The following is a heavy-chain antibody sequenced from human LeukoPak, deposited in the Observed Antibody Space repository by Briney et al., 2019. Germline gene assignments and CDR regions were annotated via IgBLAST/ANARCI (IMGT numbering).Heavy chain of an antibody. Sequence: GGSLRLSCAASGFTFSSYWMSWVRQAPGKGLEWVADIKQDGSEKYYVDSVKGRFTISRDNAKNSLYLQMNSLRAEDTAVYYCATHPKITIFGKYIDYWGQGTLGTVSS. CDR3: ATHPKITIFGKYIDY. CDR1: GFTFSSYW. V-gene: IGHV3-7*03. CDR2: IKQDGSEK. J-gene: IGHJ4*02. D-gene: IGHD3-3*01.